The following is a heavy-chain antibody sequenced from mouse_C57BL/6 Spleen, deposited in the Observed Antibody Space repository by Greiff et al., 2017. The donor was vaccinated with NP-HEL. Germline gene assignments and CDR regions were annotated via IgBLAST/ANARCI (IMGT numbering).Heavy chain of an antibody. CDR2: INPSSGYT. D-gene: IGHD1-1*01. CDR1: GYTFTSYT. Sequence: LVESGAELARPGASVKMSCKASGYTFTSYTMHWVKQRPGQGLEWIGYINPSSGYTKYNQKFKDKAPLTADKSSSTAYMQLSSLTSEDSAVYYCARTGYYGSSSFAYWGQGTLVTVSA. CDR3: ARTGYYGSSSFAY. V-gene: IGHV1-4*01. J-gene: IGHJ3*01.